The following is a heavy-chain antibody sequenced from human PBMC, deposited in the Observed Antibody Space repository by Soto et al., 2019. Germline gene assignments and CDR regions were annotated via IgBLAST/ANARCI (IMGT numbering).Heavy chain of an antibody. J-gene: IGHJ4*02. Sequence: EVQLVESGGGLVQPGGSLRLSCAASGFTFSMRWMTWVRQAPGKGLEWVAHIKQDGSEKDYVDSVKGRFTISRDNAKNSLYLQMNSLRVEDTALYYCARTVGGDSSGDGCPSRYSQFDQWGQGTLVTVSS. CDR2: IKQDGSEK. V-gene: IGHV3-7*05. D-gene: IGHD6-25*01. CDR1: GFTFSMRW. CDR3: ARTVGGDSSGDGCPSRYSQFDQ.